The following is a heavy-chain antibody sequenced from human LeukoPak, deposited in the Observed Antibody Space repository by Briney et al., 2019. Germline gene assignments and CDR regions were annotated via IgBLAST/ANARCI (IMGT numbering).Heavy chain of an antibody. J-gene: IGHJ4*02. V-gene: IGHV1-2*02. CDR1: GYSFTGHY. CDR3: ARCTEGAGTYPLDY. D-gene: IGHD6-13*01. Sequence: GSVKVSCKTSGYSFTGHYMHWVRQAPGQGLEWIGWINPNSGDTNFAQKFHGRVTMIKDTSISTDYMEVSRLTSDDTAVYFCARCTEGAGTYPLDYWGQGTLVTVSS. CDR2: INPNSGDT.